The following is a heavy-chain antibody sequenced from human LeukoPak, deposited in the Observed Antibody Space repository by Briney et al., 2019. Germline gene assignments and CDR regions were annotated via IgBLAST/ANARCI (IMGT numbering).Heavy chain of an antibody. D-gene: IGHD1-26*01. Sequence: PSETLSLTCAVSGGSFSGYYWSWVRQPPGKGLEWIGEINHSGSTNYNPSLKSQVTISVDTSKNKFSLKLSSVTAADTAVYYCARVGGATSDYWGQGTRVTVSS. CDR1: GGSFSGYY. CDR2: INHSGST. V-gene: IGHV4-34*01. J-gene: IGHJ4*02. CDR3: ARVGGATSDY.